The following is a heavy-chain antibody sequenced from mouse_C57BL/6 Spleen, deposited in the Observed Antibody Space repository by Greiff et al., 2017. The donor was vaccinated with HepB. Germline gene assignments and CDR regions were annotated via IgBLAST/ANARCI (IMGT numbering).Heavy chain of an antibody. D-gene: IGHD1-1*01. CDR2: IGPGSGST. CDR3: ARSAYYYGSSYRGYFDV. V-gene: IGHV1-77*01. J-gene: IGHJ1*03. CDR1: GYTFTDYY. Sequence: VKLQESGAELVKPGASVKISCKASGYTFTDYYINWVKQRPGQGLEWIGKIGPGSGSTYYNEKFKGKATLTADKSSSTAYMQLSSLTSEDSAVYFCARSAYYYGSSYRGYFDVWGTGTTVTVSS.